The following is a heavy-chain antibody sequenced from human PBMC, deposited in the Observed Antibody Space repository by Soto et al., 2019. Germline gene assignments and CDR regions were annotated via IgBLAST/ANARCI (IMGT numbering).Heavy chain of an antibody. J-gene: IGHJ6*02. CDR2: VYTSDYT. D-gene: IGHD3-16*01. Sequence: SETLSLTCSVSGASIRSYYWHWIRQPPGKGLEWIGYVYTSDYTRYSSSLKSRVTISVDTSKSQFYLRLNSVTAAARVVYYCAIWAGHPGDFFYYDGMDVRGQGTTVPVSS. CDR1: GASIRSYY. CDR3: AIWAGHPGDFFYYDGMDV. V-gene: IGHV4-59*03.